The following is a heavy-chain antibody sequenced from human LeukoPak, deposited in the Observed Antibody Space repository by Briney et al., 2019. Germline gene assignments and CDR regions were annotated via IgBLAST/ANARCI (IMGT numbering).Heavy chain of an antibody. D-gene: IGHD2-2*02. CDR1: GYTFTGYY. Sequence: ASVKVSCKASGYTFTGYYMHWVRQAPGQGLEWMGWINPNSGGTNYAQKFQGGVTMTRDTSISTAYMELSRLRSDDTAVYYCYSAAISYYYYMDVWGKGTTVTVSS. CDR3: YSAAISYYYYMDV. J-gene: IGHJ6*03. CDR2: INPNSGGT. V-gene: IGHV1-2*02.